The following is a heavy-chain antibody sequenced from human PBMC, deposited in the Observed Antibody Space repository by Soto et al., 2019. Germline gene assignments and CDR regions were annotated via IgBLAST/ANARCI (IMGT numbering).Heavy chain of an antibody. CDR1: GYTLTSYG. J-gene: IGHJ6*02. CDR3: ARGGVELATKIASYYYYGMDV. D-gene: IGHD5-12*01. CDR2: IIPIFGTA. V-gene: IGHV1-69*13. Sequence: GASVKVSCKASGYTLTSYGISWVRHAPGQGLEWMGGIIPIFGTANYAQKFQGRVTITADESTSTAYMELSSLSSEDTAVYYCARGGVELATKIASYYYYGMDVWGQGTTVTVSS.